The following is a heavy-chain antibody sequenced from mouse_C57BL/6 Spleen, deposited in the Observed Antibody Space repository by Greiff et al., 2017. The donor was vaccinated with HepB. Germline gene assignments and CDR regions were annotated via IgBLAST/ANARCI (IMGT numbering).Heavy chain of an antibody. Sequence: QVQLQQSGPGLVQPSQSLSITCTVSGFSFTSYGVHWVRQPPGKGLEWLGVIWSGGSTDYNAAFISRLSISKDNSKSHVFFKMNSLQADDTAIYYCAKNFWQGSSYAMDYWGQGTSVTVSS. D-gene: IGHD1-1*01. CDR1: GFSFTSYG. CDR2: IWSGGST. CDR3: AKNFWQGSSYAMDY. V-gene: IGHV2-4*01. J-gene: IGHJ4*01.